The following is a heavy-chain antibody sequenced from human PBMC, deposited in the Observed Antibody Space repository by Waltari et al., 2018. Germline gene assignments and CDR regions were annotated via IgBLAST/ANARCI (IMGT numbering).Heavy chain of an antibody. J-gene: IGHJ4*02. CDR1: GGTFSSYT. Sequence: QVQLVQSGAEVKKPGSSVKVSCTASGGTFSSYTISWVRQAPGKRLEGMERVIPSLGIADSAQKCEGSVTITAEKSTSTAYMELGSLRGEDTAVYYGARDDRGGGSTVHCDYWGQGTLVTVSS. CDR3: ARDDRGGGSTVHCDY. CDR2: VIPSLGIA. V-gene: IGHV1-69*08. D-gene: IGHD1-26*01.